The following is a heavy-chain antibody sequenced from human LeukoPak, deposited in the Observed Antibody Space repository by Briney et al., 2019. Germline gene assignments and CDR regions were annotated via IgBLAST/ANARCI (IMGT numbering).Heavy chain of an antibody. D-gene: IGHD1-26*01. V-gene: IGHV3-74*01. CDR3: ARALVGATTDYYYYYMDV. J-gene: IGHJ6*03. CDR2: INSDGSST. CDR1: GFTFSSYW. Sequence: GGSLRLSCAASGFTFSSYWMHWVRQAPGKGLVWVLRINSDGSSTSYADSVKGRFTISRDNAKNTLYLQMNSLRAEDTAVYYCARALVGATTDYYYYYMDVWGKGTTVTVSS.